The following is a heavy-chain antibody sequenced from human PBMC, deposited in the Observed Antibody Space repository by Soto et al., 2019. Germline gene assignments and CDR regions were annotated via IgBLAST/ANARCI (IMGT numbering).Heavy chain of an antibody. CDR2: ISGSGGST. Sequence: GSLRLSCAASGFTFGSYAMSWVRQAPGKGLEWVSAISGSGGSTYYADSVKGRFTISRDNSKNSLYLQMNSLRAEDTAVYYCAKGGRYCSGGSCYFDHSYYYYMDVWGKGTTVTVSS. D-gene: IGHD2-15*01. V-gene: IGHV3-23*01. CDR3: AKGGRYCSGGSCYFDHSYYYYMDV. CDR1: GFTFGSYA. J-gene: IGHJ6*03.